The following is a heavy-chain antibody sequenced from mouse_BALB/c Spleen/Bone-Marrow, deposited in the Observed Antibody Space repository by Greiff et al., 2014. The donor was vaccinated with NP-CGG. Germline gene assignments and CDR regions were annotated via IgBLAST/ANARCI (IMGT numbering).Heavy chain of an antibody. D-gene: IGHD1-1*01. CDR3: AMYYYGSSLFAY. V-gene: IGHV14-3*02. CDR2: IDPANGNT. Sequence: DVHLVESGAELVKPGASVKLSCTASGFNIKDTYMHWVKQRPEQGLEWIGRIDPANGNTKYDPKFQGKATIIADTSSNTAYLQLSSLTSEDTAVYYCAMYYYGSSLFAYWGQGTLVTVSA. CDR1: GFNIKDTY. J-gene: IGHJ3*01.